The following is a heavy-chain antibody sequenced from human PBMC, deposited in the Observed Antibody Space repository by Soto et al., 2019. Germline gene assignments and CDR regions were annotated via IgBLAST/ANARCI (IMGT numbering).Heavy chain of an antibody. V-gene: IGHV1-8*02. Sequence: ASVKVSCKASGYNFGNYDLNWVRQATGQGLEWMGWMNPKNGDTGHAQKFQGRVTLTRDTSISTAYMELTGLRPDDTAVYYCARDYYDNSGSRYVDYGMDVWGQGTTVTVSS. D-gene: IGHD3-22*01. CDR1: GYNFGNYD. CDR2: MNPKNGDT. CDR3: ARDYYDNSGSRYVDYGMDV. J-gene: IGHJ6*02.